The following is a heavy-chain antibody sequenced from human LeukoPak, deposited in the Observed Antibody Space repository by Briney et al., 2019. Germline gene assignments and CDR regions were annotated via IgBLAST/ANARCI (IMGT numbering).Heavy chain of an antibody. J-gene: IGHJ4*02. V-gene: IGHV3-23*01. D-gene: IGHD2-2*01. CDR2: ISGSGSST. CDR1: GFTFDDYA. Sequence: GGSLRLSCAASGFTFDDYAMSWVRQAPGKGLEWVSGISGSGSSTYYADSVKGRFTISRDNFKNTLYLQMNSLRAEDTAVYYCAKDNRGRDSTSFFDYWGQGTLVTVSS. CDR3: AKDNRGRDSTSFFDY.